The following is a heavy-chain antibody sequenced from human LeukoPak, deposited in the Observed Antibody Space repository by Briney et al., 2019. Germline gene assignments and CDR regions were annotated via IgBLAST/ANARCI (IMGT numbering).Heavy chain of an antibody. J-gene: IGHJ4*02. CDR2: ISSASNTI. Sequence: GGSLRLSCAASGFTFSSYSMNWVRQAPGKGLEWISYISSASNTIYYADSVKGRFTISRDNAKNSVYLQMNSLRAEDTAVYYCASLGGSGWDFDYWGQGTLVTVSS. CDR3: ASLGGSGWDFDY. V-gene: IGHV3-48*01. D-gene: IGHD6-19*01. CDR1: GFTFSSYS.